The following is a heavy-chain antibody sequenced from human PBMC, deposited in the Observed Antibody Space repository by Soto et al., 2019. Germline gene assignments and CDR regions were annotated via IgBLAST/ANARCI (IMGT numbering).Heavy chain of an antibody. CDR3: AKAGAADYYDSPGYLDY. CDR1: GFTFSSYA. V-gene: IGHV3-23*01. D-gene: IGHD3-22*01. J-gene: IGHJ4*02. Sequence: GGSLRLSCAASGFTFSSYAMSWVRQVPGKGLEWVSTISGSDARTYYADSVKGRFTISRDNSKNTLYLQLNSLRAGDTAVYSCAKAGAADYYDSPGYLDYWGQGTLVTVSS. CDR2: ISGSDART.